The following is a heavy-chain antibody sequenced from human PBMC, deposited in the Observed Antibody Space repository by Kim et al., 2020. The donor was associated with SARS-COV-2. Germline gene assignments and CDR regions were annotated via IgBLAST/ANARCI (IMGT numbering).Heavy chain of an antibody. CDR3: ARYEAEYCSSTSCYRFFDY. V-gene: IGHV4-59*11. D-gene: IGHD2-2*02. CDR2: IYNSGNT. CDR1: GGSISSHY. J-gene: IGHJ4*02. Sequence: SETLSLTCTVSGGSISSHYLSWIRQPPGKGLEWIWCIYNSGNTYYNPSLKSRVTISVDTSKNQFSLKLSSVTAADTAVYYCARYEAEYCSSTSCYRFFDYWGQGTLVTVSS.